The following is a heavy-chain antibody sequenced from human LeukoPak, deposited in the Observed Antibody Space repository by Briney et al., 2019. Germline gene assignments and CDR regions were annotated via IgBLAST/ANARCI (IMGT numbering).Heavy chain of an antibody. CDR3: ARTVRWVVTATGGFHHWFDP. Sequence: SETLSLTCTVSGGSISSSSYYWGWIRQPPGKGLEWIGSIYYSGSTYYNPSLKSRVTISVDTSKNQFSLKLSSVTAADTAVYYCARTVRWVVTATGGFHHWFDPWGQGTLVTVSS. CDR2: IYYSGST. D-gene: IGHD2-21*02. J-gene: IGHJ5*02. CDR1: GGSISSSSYY. V-gene: IGHV4-39*07.